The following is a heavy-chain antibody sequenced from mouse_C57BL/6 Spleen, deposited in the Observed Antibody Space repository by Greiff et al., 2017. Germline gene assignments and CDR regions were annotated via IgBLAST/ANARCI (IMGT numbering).Heavy chain of an antibody. CDR1: GYTFTSYW. J-gene: IGHJ2*01. CDR3: TNGRGYYFDY. CDR2: IYPGNSDT. V-gene: IGHV1-5*01. Sequence: VQLQQSGTVLARPGASVKMSCKTSGYTFTSYWMPWVKQRPGQGLEWIGAIYPGNSDTSYNQKFKGKAKLTAVASASTAYMELSSLTTEDSAVFYCTNGRGYYFDYWGQGTTLTVSS.